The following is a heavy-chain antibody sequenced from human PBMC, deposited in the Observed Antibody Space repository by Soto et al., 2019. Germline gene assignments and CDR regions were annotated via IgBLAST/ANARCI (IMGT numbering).Heavy chain of an antibody. J-gene: IGHJ6*02. CDR3: ARMNVDSYQFYYAMDV. D-gene: IGHD4-17*01. Sequence: GPTLVNPTETLTLTCTVSGFSLTTGKMGVSWIRQPPGKALEWLAHIFSDNERSYSTSLQGRLTISKDTSGSQVVLSMTNVDPVDTATYYCARMNVDSYQFYYAMDVWGQGTTVTVSS. CDR1: GFSLTTGKMG. V-gene: IGHV2-26*01. CDR2: IFSDNER.